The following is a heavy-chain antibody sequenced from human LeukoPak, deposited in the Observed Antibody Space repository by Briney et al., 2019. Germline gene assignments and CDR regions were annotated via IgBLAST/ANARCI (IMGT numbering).Heavy chain of an antibody. CDR3: ARTRDGYNQYYFDY. J-gene: IGHJ4*02. CDR2: IYYSGST. V-gene: IGHV4-61*01. Sequence: SETLSLTCTVSGGSVSSGSYYWSWIRQPPGKGLEWIGYIYYSGSTNYNPSLKSRVTISVDRSKNQFSLKLSSVTAADTAVYYCARTRDGYNQYYFDYWGQGTLVTVSS. D-gene: IGHD5-24*01. CDR1: GGSVSSGSYY.